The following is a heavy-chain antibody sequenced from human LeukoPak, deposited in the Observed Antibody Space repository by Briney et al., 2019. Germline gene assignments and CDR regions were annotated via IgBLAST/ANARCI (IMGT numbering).Heavy chain of an antibody. J-gene: IGHJ4*02. Sequence: GGSLRLSCTASGFTFGDYAMSWFRQAPGKGLEWVGFIRSKAYGGTTEYAASVKGRFTISRDDSKSIAYLQTNSLKTEDTAVYYCTSHYDRNLSRYWGQGTLVTVSS. V-gene: IGHV3-49*03. CDR1: GFTFGDYA. D-gene: IGHD3-22*01. CDR3: TSHYDRNLSRY. CDR2: IRSKAYGGTT.